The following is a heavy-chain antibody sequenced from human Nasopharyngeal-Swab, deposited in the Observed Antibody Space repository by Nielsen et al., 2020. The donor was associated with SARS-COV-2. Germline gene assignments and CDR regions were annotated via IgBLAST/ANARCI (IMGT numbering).Heavy chain of an antibody. Sequence: WIRQPSGKGLEWIGSIYYSGSTYYNPSLKSRVTISVDTSKNQFSLKLSSVTAADTAVYYCARDGLVGATTGFDIWGQGTMVTVSS. J-gene: IGHJ3*02. V-gene: IGHV4-39*02. CDR2: IYYSGST. CDR3: ARDGLVGATTGFDI. D-gene: IGHD1-26*01.